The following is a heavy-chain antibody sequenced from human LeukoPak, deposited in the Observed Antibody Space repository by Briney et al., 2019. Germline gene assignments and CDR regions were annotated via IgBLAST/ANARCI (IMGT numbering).Heavy chain of an antibody. Sequence: PGGSLRLSCAASGFTFSSYGMHWVRQAPGKGLEWVALISYDGRKTDYAASVRGRFTISRDNSKNTLSLQMSSLRAEDTAVFYCAKGWDYGFWSGYYTVDNWGQGTLVTVSS. CDR3: AKGWDYGFWSGYYTVDN. V-gene: IGHV3-30*18. CDR1: GFTFSSYG. J-gene: IGHJ4*02. CDR2: ISYDGRKT. D-gene: IGHD3-3*01.